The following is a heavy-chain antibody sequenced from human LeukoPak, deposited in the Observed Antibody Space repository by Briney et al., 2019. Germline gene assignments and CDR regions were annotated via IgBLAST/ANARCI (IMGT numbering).Heavy chain of an antibody. J-gene: IGHJ6*03. D-gene: IGHD6-19*01. CDR2: VNPKSGDT. Sequence: ASVKVSCKASGYTFTDYYIHWVRQAPGQGLEWMGWVNPKSGDTNYAENFQGRVTMTRDTSISTAYMEMSRLRSDDTAVYYCARDNAASSSGWYGNYYYYMDVWGKGTTVTVSS. CDR1: GYTFTDYY. CDR3: ARDNAASSSGWYGNYYYYMDV. V-gene: IGHV1-2*02.